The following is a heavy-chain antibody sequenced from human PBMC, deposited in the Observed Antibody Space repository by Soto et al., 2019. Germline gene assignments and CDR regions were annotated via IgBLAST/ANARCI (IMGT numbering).Heavy chain of an antibody. D-gene: IGHD6-6*01. CDR2: IDPSDSYT. V-gene: IGHV5-10-1*01. CDR3: ASDTERDYSSSSHYYYYGMDV. J-gene: IGHJ6*02. Sequence: GESLKISCKGSGYSFTSYWISWVRQMPGKGLEWMGRIDPSDSYTNYSPSFQGHVTISADKSISTAYLQWSSLKASDTAMYYCASDTERDYSSSSHYYYYGMDVWGQGTTVTVSS. CDR1: GYSFTSYW.